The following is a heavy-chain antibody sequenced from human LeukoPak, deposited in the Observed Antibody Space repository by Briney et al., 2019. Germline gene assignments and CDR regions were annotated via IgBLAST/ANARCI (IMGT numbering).Heavy chain of an antibody. V-gene: IGHV4-30-4*01. CDR3: ARVRRGSMVRGVSGWFDP. CDR1: GDSISSGDYY. J-gene: IGHJ5*02. CDR2: ICYSGST. D-gene: IGHD3-10*01. Sequence: PSETLSLTCTVSGDSISSGDYYWTWIRQPPGKGLEWMGNICYSGSTYYNPSLKSRLTMSVDTSKNHFSLKLRSVTAADTAVYYCARVRRGSMVRGVSGWFDPWGQGTLVTVSS.